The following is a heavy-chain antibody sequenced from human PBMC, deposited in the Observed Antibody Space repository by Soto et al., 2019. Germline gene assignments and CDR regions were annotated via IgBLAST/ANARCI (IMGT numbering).Heavy chain of an antibody. V-gene: IGHV3-48*04. CDR2: ISSSSNSI. CDR1: GFTFSRYS. Sequence: GGSLRLSCAASGFTFSRYSMNWVRQAPGKGLEWVSYISSSSNSIYYADSVKGRFTISKDNSRNTLYLQMNSVRGDDTAVYYCTRYRSSGWSEYWGQGTLVTVSS. D-gene: IGHD6-19*01. J-gene: IGHJ4*02. CDR3: TRYRSSGWSEY.